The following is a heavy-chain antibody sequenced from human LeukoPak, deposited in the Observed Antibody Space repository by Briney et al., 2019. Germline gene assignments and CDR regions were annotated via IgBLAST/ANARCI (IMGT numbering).Heavy chain of an antibody. J-gene: IGHJ4*02. CDR3: ATLSEGGVDLFDY. Sequence: GGPLRLSCAASGFTFSSYAMSWVRQAPGKGLEWVSAISGSGGSTYYADSVKGRFTISRDNSKNTLYLQMNSLRAEDTAVYYCATLSEGGVDLFDYWGQGTLVTVSS. CDR2: ISGSGGST. V-gene: IGHV3-23*01. D-gene: IGHD3-16*01. CDR1: GFTFSSYA.